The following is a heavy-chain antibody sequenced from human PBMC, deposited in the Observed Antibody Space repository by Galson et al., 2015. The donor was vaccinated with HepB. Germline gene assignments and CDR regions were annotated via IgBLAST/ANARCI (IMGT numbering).Heavy chain of an antibody. V-gene: IGHV3-23*01. D-gene: IGHD2-15*01. CDR2: ISGSGGST. CDR1: GFTFSSYA. J-gene: IGHJ5*02. Sequence: SLRLSCAASGFTFSSYAMSWVRQAPGKGLEWVSAISGSGGSTYYADSVKGRFTISRDNSKNTLYLQMNSLRAEDTAVYYCAKTAQDIVVVVAATLWFDPWGQGTLVTVSS. CDR3: AKTAQDIVVVVAATLWFDP.